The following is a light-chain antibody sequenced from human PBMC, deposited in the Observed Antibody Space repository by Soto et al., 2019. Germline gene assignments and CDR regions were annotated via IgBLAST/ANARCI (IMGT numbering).Light chain of an antibody. CDR2: AAS. V-gene: IGKV1-39*01. J-gene: IGKJ4*01. CDR1: QSISSY. CDR3: PQSYSTPPLT. Sequence: DLQMTQSPSSLSASVGDRVTITCRASQSISSYLNWYQQKPGKAPKLLIYAASSLQSGVPSRFSGSGSGTDFTLTISSLQPEDFATYYCPQSYSTPPLTCGGATKVEIK.